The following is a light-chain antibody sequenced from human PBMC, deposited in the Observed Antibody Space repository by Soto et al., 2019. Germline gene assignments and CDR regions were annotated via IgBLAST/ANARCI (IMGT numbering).Light chain of an antibody. CDR2: DNT. Sequence: QSVLTQPPSVSGAPGQRVTISCTGTSSDIGAGFDVHWYQQFPGTAPKVLIYDNTNRPPAVPVRFSASKSGTSASLAISGLQAEDEADYYCQSYDSSLSGSKVFGTGTKVTVL. J-gene: IGLJ1*01. V-gene: IGLV1-40*01. CDR3: QSYDSSLSGSKV. CDR1: SSDIGAGFD.